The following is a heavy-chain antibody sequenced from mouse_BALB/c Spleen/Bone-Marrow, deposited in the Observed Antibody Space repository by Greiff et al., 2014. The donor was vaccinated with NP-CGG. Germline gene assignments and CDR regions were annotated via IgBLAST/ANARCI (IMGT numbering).Heavy chain of an antibody. D-gene: IGHD1-2*01. J-gene: IGHJ3*01. V-gene: IGHV4-1*02. CDR2: INPNSRTI. CDR3: ARNGYYGWMTY. CDR1: GFDFSGYW. Sequence: EVQLQQSGGGLVQPGGSLKLSCAASGFDFSGYWMTWVRQAPEKGLEWIGEINPNSRTINYKPSLKEKFIMSRDNAKNTLYLQMSKVRSEDTALYYCARNGYYGWMTYWGQGTLVTVSA.